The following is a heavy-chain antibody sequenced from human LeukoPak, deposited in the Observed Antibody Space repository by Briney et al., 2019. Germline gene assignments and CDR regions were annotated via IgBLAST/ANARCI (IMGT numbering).Heavy chain of an antibody. Sequence: GGSLRLSCAAPGFTFSIFEMNWVRQAPGKGLEWVSYISSSGSTIYYADSVKGRFTTSRDNAKNSLYLQMNSLRAEDTAVYYCARDKSIAARNAFDIWGQGTMVTVSS. V-gene: IGHV3-48*03. CDR1: GFTFSIFE. CDR2: ISSSGSTI. CDR3: ARDKSIAARNAFDI. D-gene: IGHD6-6*01. J-gene: IGHJ3*02.